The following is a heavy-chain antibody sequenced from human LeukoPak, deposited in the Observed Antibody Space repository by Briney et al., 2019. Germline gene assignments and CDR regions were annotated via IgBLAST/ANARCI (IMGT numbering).Heavy chain of an antibody. CDR2: IRYDGNNK. D-gene: IGHD3-22*01. J-gene: IGHJ4*02. Sequence: GGSLRLSCLVSGFIFSNYTMHWVRQAPGKGLEWVAFIRYDGNNKYYADSVKGRFTISRDNSKNTLYLQMNSLRAEDTAVYYCAKDSSVYNYDSRNLDYWGQGTLVTVSS. CDR3: AKDSSVYNYDSRNLDY. CDR1: GFIFSNYT. V-gene: IGHV3-30*02.